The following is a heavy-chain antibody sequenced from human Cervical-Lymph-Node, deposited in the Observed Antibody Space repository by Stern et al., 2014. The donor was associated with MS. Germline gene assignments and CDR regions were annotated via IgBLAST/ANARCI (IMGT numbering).Heavy chain of an antibody. CDR2: ISSSSSYI. CDR1: GFTFSSYS. Sequence: EVQLVESGGGLVKTGGSLRLSCAASGFTFSSYSMNWVRQAPGKGLAWVSSISSSSSYIYYADSVKGRFTISRDNAKNSLYLQMNSLRAEDTAVYYCARDYRDRTSSSWYVDDYYYYYGMDVWGQGTTVTVSS. V-gene: IGHV3-21*01. J-gene: IGHJ6*02. D-gene: IGHD6-13*01. CDR3: ARDYRDRTSSSWYVDDYYYYYGMDV.